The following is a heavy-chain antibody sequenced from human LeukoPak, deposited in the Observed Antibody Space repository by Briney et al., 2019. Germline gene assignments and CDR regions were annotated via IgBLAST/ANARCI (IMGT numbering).Heavy chain of an antibody. V-gene: IGHV3-7*01. CDR1: GFTFSSYW. J-gene: IGHJ3*02. Sequence: GGSLRLSCAASGFTFSSYWMSWVRPAPGKGLEGVANINQDGSEKYYVDSVKGRFTISRDNDKNSLYLQMNSLRAEDTAVYYCARDKRYFDAFDIWDQGTMVTVSS. CDR2: INQDGSEK. D-gene: IGHD3-9*01. CDR3: ARDKRYFDAFDI.